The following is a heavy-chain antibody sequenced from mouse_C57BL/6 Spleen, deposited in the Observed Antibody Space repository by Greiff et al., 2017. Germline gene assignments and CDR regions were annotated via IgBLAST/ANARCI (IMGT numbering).Heavy chain of an antibody. J-gene: IGHJ4*01. V-gene: IGHV1-81*01. CDR1: GYTFTSYG. CDR3: ARGGNYYGSSYGAMDY. D-gene: IGHD1-1*01. Sequence: QVQLQQSGAELARPGASVKLSCKASGYTFTSYGISWVKQRTGQGLEWIGEIYPGSGNTYYNEKFKGKATLTADKSSSTAYMELRSLTSEDSAVYFCARGGNYYGSSYGAMDYWGQGTSVTVSS. CDR2: IYPGSGNT.